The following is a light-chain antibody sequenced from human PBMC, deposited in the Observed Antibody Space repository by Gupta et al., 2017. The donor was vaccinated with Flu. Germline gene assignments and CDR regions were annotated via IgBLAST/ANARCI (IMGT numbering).Light chain of an antibody. CDR3: RSYTSRSTRV. V-gene: IGLV2-14*01. J-gene: IGLJ1*01. Sequence: SITISCTGTSSDVGNYHHVAWYQQHPGKAPKLMSYAVSDRPSGVSNLFSGSKSDNTASLTISALQAEDDADYYCRSYTSRSTRVFGGGTKVTVL. CDR1: SSDVGNYHH. CDR2: AVS.